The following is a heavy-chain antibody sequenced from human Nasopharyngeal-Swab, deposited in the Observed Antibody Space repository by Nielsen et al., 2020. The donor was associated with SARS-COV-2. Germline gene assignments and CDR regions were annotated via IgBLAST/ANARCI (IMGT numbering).Heavy chain of an antibody. CDR1: GVSVDSGSYF. V-gene: IGHV4-61*09. CDR3: ARELPGTYSSFDY. CDR2: IYTSGKT. D-gene: IGHD1-26*01. J-gene: IGHJ4*02. Sequence: SQTLSLTCAVSGVSVDSGSYFWSWVRQPAGKGLEWIGHIYTSGKTNYNPSLMSRLTISVDASKNQFSLRLTSVTAADTAVYFCARELPGTYSSFDYWGQGILVTVSS.